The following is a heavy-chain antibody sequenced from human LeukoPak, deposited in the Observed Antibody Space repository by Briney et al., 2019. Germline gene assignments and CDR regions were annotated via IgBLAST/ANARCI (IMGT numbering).Heavy chain of an antibody. Sequence: PGRSLRLSCAASGFIFSSYWMSWVRQAPGKGLECVANIKQDGSEKYYVDSVKGRFTISRDNAKSSLYLQMNSLRAEDTAVYYCAREAAAAHPDFWGQGTLVVVSA. CDR3: AREAAAAHPDF. V-gene: IGHV3-7*05. D-gene: IGHD6-13*01. CDR1: GFIFSSYW. CDR2: IKQDGSEK. J-gene: IGHJ4*02.